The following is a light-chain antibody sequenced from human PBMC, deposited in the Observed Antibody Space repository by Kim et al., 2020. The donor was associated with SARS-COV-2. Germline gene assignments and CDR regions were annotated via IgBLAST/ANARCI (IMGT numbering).Light chain of an antibody. Sequence: DIQMTQSPSTLSASVGDRVTITCRASHSINSWLAWYQQKPRKAPKLLIYDASSLENGVPSRFSGSGSGTDFTLTITSLQPDDFGTFYCHQYMTYPLTFGQGTKLEI. CDR1: HSINSW. V-gene: IGKV1-5*01. J-gene: IGKJ2*01. CDR3: HQYMTYPLT. CDR2: DAS.